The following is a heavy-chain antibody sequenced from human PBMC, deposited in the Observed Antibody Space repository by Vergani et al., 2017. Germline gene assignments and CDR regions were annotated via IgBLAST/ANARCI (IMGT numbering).Heavy chain of an antibody. CDR3: AKQYFVSGNYLFDY. CDR2: INPNSGGT. Sequence: QVQLVQSGAEVKKPGASVKVSCKASGYTFTGYYMHWVRQAPGQGLEWMGWINPNSGGTNYAQKFQGRFTISRDNSKNMLFLQMNNLRTEDTAIYYCAKQYFVSGNYLFDYWGQGTLVTVAS. V-gene: IGHV1-2*02. D-gene: IGHD3-10*01. CDR1: GYTFTGYY. J-gene: IGHJ4*02.